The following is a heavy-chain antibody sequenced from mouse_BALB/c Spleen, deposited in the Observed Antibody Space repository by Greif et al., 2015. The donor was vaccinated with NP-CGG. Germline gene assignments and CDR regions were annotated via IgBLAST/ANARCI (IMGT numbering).Heavy chain of an antibody. J-gene: IGHJ2*01. Sequence: VQLVESGAELVKPGAPVKLSCKASGYTFTSYWMNWVKQRPGRGLEWIGRIDPSDSETHYNQKFKDKATLTVDKSSSTAYSQLSSLTSEDSAVYYCASGCNYDYFDYWGQGTTLTVSS. CDR1: GYTFTSYW. CDR2: IDPSDSET. D-gene: IGHD2-1*01. V-gene: IGHV1-69*02. CDR3: ASGCNYDYFDY.